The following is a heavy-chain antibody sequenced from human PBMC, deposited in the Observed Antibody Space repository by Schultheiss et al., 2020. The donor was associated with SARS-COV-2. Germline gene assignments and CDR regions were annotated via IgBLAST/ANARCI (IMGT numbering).Heavy chain of an antibody. J-gene: IGHJ5*02. CDR3: ARDSSSWHNWFDP. CDR1: GYTFTSYG. CDR2: INPNSGGT. D-gene: IGHD6-13*01. Sequence: ASVKVSCKASGYTFTSYGISWVRQAPGQGLEWMGWINPNSGGTNYAQKLQGRVTMTTDTSTSTAYMELRSLRSDDTAVYYCARDSSSWHNWFDPWGQGTLVTVSS. V-gene: IGHV1-18*01.